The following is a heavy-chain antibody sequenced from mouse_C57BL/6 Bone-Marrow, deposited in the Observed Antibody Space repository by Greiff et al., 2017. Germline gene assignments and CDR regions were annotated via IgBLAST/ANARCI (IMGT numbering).Heavy chain of an antibody. CDR2: IDPENGDT. J-gene: IGHJ3*01. CDR1: GFNFKDDY. D-gene: IGHD2-4*01. CDR3: TTYYDYDEN. Sequence: EVQLQQSGAELVRPGASVKLSCTASGFNFKDDYMHWVKQRPEQGLEWIGWIDPENGDTEYASKFQGKATITADTSSNTAYLQLSSLTSEDTAVYYCTTYYDYDENWGQGTLVTVSA. V-gene: IGHV14-4*01.